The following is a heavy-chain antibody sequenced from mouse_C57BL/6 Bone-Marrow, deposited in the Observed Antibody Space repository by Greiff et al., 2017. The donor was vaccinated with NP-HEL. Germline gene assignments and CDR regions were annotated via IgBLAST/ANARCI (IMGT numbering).Heavy chain of an antibody. CDR2: IDPNSGGT. CDR3: ARSHYNRSSRDY. D-gene: IGHD1-1*01. Sequence: QVQLQQPGAELVKPGASVKLSCKASGYTFTSYWMHWVKQRPGRGLEWIGRIDPNSGGTKYTEKFKSKATLTVDKPSITAYMQLSSRTSEDSAVYYCARSHYNRSSRDYWGQGTTLTVSS. CDR1: GYTFTSYW. V-gene: IGHV1-72*01. J-gene: IGHJ2*01.